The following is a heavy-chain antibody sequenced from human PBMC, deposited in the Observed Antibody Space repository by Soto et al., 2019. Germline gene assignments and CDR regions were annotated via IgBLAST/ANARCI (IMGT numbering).Heavy chain of an antibody. D-gene: IGHD6-19*01. Sequence: QVQLVQSGAEVTKPGASVKVSCKACGYMFTTYAIHWVRQAPGHRLEWLAWVNPANGKTKSSQKYQGRVTFTRDTSATTTYMELTRLTREYTAVYYCARHSGQWLVLGTVEYWGQVTLVTVSS. CDR2: VNPANGKT. CDR1: GYMFTTYA. V-gene: IGHV1-3*01. CDR3: ARHSGQWLVLGTVEY. J-gene: IGHJ4*02.